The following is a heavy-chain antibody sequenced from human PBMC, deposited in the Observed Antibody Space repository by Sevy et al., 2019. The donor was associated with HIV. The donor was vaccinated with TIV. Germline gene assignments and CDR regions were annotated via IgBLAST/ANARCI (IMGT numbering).Heavy chain of an antibody. V-gene: IGHV3-23*01. Sequence: GGSLRLSCAASGFTFSSYAMSWVRQAPGKWLEWVSAISGSGGSTYYADSVKGRFTISRDNSKNTLYLQMNSLRAEDTAVYYCAKGGDWNDGGTFDFDYWGQGTLVTVSS. D-gene: IGHD1-1*01. CDR1: GFTFSSYA. CDR3: AKGGDWNDGGTFDFDY. CDR2: ISGSGGST. J-gene: IGHJ4*02.